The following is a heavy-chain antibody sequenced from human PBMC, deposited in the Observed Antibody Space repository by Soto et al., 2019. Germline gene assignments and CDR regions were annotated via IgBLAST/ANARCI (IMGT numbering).Heavy chain of an antibody. V-gene: IGHV3-23*01. CDR3: AKDLIYGYNSGRPFDS. CDR1: GLTFSSFA. Sequence: EVQLLESGGGLVQPGGSLRLSCAASGLTFSSFAMSWVRQAPGKGLEWVSAIGSRGDSTYYADSVKGRFTISRDNSKNTLYRQVNSLRAEDTAVYYCAKDLIYGYNSGRPFDSWGQGTLVTVSS. D-gene: IGHD6-19*01. J-gene: IGHJ4*02. CDR2: IGSRGDST.